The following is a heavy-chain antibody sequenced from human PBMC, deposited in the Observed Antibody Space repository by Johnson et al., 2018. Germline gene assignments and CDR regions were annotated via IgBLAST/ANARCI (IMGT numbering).Heavy chain of an antibody. J-gene: IGHJ6*03. V-gene: IGHV3-13*01. CDR1: GFTFSSYD. CDR3: ARGTMVRGRPRYYYYMDV. D-gene: IGHD3-10*01. Sequence: VQLQESGGGLVQPGGSLRLSCAASGFTFSSYDMHWVRQATGKGLEWVSAIGTAGDTYYPGSVKGRFTISRENAKNPLYLQMNSLRAGDTAVYYCARGTMVRGRPRYYYYMDVWGKGTTVTVSS. CDR2: IGTAGDT.